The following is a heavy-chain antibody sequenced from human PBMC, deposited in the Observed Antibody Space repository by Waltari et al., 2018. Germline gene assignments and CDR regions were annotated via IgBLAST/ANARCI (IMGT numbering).Heavy chain of an antibody. V-gene: IGHV7-4-1*02. CDR2: VNTNTGNP. Sequence: QVQLVKSGSELKKPGASVKVSCKASGYTFTRYAMNWVRQAPGQGLEWRGWVNTNTGNPTYAQGFTGRFVFSLDTSVSTAYLQISSLKAEDTAVYYCARNRRGVSSSWYLAWGQGTLVTVSS. J-gene: IGHJ5*02. CDR3: ARNRRGVSSSWYLA. CDR1: GYTFTRYA. D-gene: IGHD6-13*01.